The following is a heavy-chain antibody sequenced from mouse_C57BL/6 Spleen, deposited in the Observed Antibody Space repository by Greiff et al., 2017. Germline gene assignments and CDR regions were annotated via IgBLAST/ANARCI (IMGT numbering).Heavy chain of an antibody. CDR1: GYAFSSSW. CDR2: IYPGDGDT. V-gene: IGHV1-82*01. Sequence: QVQLQQSGPELVKPGASVKISCKASGYAFSSSWMNWVKQRPGKGLEWIGRIYPGDGDTNYNGKFKGKATLTADKSSSTAYMQLSSLTSEDSAVYFCARGVPRGVDYWGQGTSVTVSS. CDR3: ARGVPRGVDY. D-gene: IGHD2-14*01. J-gene: IGHJ4*01.